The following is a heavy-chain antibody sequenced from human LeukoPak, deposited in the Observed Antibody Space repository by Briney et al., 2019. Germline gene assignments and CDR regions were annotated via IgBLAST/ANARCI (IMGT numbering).Heavy chain of an antibody. CDR1: GFTVSSNY. CDR3: AREIRFLEWLFGYFDY. D-gene: IGHD3-3*01. Sequence: GGSLRLSCAAAGFTVSSNYMSWVRQAPGKGLEWVSVIYSGGSTYYADSVKGRFTISRDNSKNTLYLQMNSLRAEDTAVYYCAREIRFLEWLFGYFDYWGQGTLVTVSS. V-gene: IGHV3-66*02. CDR2: IYSGGST. J-gene: IGHJ4*02.